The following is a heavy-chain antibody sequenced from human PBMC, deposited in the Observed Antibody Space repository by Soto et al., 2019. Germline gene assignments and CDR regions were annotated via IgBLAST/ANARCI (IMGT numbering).Heavy chain of an antibody. CDR2: INPNSGAT. Sequence: ASVKVSCKTSGHTFTGDYLHWVRQAPGQGLEWMGWINPNSGATNFAQKFQGRVTMTRDMSISTAYMELSRLRSDDTAVYYCAKEIGDFDIWGQGPIDTVS. CDR1: GHTFTGDY. CDR3: AKEIGDFDI. J-gene: IGHJ3*02. D-gene: IGHD2-21*01. V-gene: IGHV1-2*02.